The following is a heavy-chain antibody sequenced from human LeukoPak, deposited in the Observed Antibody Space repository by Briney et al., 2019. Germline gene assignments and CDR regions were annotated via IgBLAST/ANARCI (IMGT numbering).Heavy chain of an antibody. CDR3: ARGGGTYGDYRSDFDY. V-gene: IGHV4-39*01. CDR1: GGSINTPNYY. J-gene: IGHJ4*02. CDR2: MYHSGST. Sequence: SETLSLTCTVSGGSINTPNYYWGWIRQTPGKGLEWIGSMYHSGSTYYNPSLKSRVTISVDTSKNQFSLKLTSVTAADTAVYYCARGGGTYGDYRSDFDYWGQGTLVTVSS. D-gene: IGHD4-17*01.